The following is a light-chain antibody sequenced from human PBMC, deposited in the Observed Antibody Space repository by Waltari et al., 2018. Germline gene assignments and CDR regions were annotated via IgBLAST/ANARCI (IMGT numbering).Light chain of an antibody. V-gene: IGKV4-1*01. CDR2: WAS. CDR3: QQFYSTPYT. J-gene: IGKJ2*01. Sequence: DIVMTQSPDSLAVSLGERATINCKSSQSILHISSNRNDLAWYPHKHGQPPKLLIFWASSRESGVPDRFSGSGSGTDFTLTISSLQAEDVAVYYCQQFYSTPYTFGQGTKLEI. CDR1: QSILHISSNRND.